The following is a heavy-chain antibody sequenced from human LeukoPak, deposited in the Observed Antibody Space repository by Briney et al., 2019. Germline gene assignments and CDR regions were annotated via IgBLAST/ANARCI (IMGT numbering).Heavy chain of an antibody. V-gene: IGHV3-23*01. Sequence: GGSLRLSCAASGFTFSSYAMTWVRQVPGKGLEWVSDISGGGGSTYYADSVKGRFTISRDNSKITLYLQINSLRAEDTAVYYCAKRTPSVGFHYWGQGTLVTVSS. J-gene: IGHJ4*02. CDR2: ISGGGGST. D-gene: IGHD2-15*01. CDR3: AKRTPSVGFHY. CDR1: GFTFSSYA.